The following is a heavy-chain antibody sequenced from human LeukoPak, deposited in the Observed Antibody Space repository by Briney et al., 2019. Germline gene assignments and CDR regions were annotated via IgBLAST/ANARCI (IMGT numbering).Heavy chain of an antibody. D-gene: IGHD2-15*01. CDR3: AKSPCYGATTRGYYFDY. J-gene: IGHJ4*02. CDR2: IPGSGGST. V-gene: IGHV3-23*01. CDR1: GFTFSSYA. Sequence: PGGSLRLSCAASGFTFSSYAMSWVRQAPGRGLEWVSVIPGSGGSTYYADSVKGRFTISRDNSKNTLYLQMNSLRAEDTAVYYCAKSPCYGATTRGYYFDYWGQGTLVTVSS.